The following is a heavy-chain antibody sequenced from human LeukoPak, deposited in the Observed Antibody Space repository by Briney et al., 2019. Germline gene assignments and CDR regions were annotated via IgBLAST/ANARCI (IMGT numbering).Heavy chain of an antibody. D-gene: IGHD6-19*01. J-gene: IGHJ6*03. CDR2: MNPNSGNK. CDR1: GYSFTNFD. CDR3: ARGPQWRGDYYYMDV. Sequence: VASVKVSCKASGYSFTNFDINWVRQATGQGLEWMGWMNPNSGNKGSAQKFQGRVTMSMNTCITTAYMELSSLRSEDTAVYYCARGPQWRGDYYYMDVWGRGTTVTVSS. V-gene: IGHV1-8*01.